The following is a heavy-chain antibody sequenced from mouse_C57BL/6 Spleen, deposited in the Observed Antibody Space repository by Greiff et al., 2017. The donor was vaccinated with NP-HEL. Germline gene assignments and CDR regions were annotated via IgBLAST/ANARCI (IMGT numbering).Heavy chain of an antibody. CDR1: GYTFTSYG. J-gene: IGHJ1*03. D-gene: IGHD1-1*01. CDR2: IYPRSGNT. V-gene: IGHV1-81*01. CDR3: ATITTVVAEDWYFDV. Sequence: QVQLQQSGAELARPGASVKLSCKASGYTFTSYGISWVKQRTGQGLEWIGEIYPRSGNTYYNEKFKGKATLTADKSSSTAYMELRSLTSEDSAVYYCATITTVVAEDWYFDVWGTGTTVTVSS.